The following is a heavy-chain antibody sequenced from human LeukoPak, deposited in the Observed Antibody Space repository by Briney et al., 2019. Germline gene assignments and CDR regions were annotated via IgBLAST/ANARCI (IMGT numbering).Heavy chain of an antibody. Sequence: PGGSLRLSCVVSGMTISNYGMSWVRQAPGKGLEWVSGISERGGSTNYADSVKGRFIISRDTSKNTVYLQMNSLRVEDTAVYFCAKRGIVIRAVIIIGFHKEAYYFDYWGQGILVTVSS. CDR2: ISERGGST. CDR1: GMTISNYG. V-gene: IGHV3-23*01. D-gene: IGHD3-10*01. J-gene: IGHJ4*02. CDR3: AKRGIVIRAVIIIGFHKEAYYFDY.